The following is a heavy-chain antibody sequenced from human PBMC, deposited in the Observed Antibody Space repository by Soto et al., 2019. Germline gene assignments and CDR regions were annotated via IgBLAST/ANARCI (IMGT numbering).Heavy chain of an antibody. Sequence: QVQLQQWGAGLLKPSETLSLTCAVYGGSFSGYYWSWIRQPPGKGLEWIGEINHSGSTNYNPSLKSGVTISVDTSKNQFSLKLSSVTAADTAVYYCATGGGGYAGYWGQGTLVTVSS. CDR2: INHSGST. D-gene: IGHD3-22*01. J-gene: IGHJ4*02. CDR3: ATGGGGYAGY. CDR1: GGSFSGYY. V-gene: IGHV4-34*01.